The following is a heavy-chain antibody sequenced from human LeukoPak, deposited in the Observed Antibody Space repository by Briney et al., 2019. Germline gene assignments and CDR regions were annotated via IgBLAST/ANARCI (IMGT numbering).Heavy chain of an antibody. CDR1: GFTFDTYN. Sequence: GGSLRLSCAASGFTFDTYNFNWVRQAPGQGLEWVASIRSYSSYIYYADSVKGRFTISRDNSKNTVNVQMNSLRAEDTAVYYCAKATSPVHSRNWFDSWGQGTLVTVSS. V-gene: IGHV3-21*04. J-gene: IGHJ5*01. CDR3: AKATSPVHSRNWFDS. CDR2: IRSYSSYI. D-gene: IGHD6-13*01.